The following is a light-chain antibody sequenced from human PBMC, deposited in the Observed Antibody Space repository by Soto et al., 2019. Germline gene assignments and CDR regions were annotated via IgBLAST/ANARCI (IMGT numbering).Light chain of an antibody. J-gene: IGLJ1*01. CDR3: SSYTTSRTVV. V-gene: IGLV2-14*03. CDR1: SSDVGGYNF. CDR2: EVS. Sequence: QSALTQPASVFVSPGQSITISCTGTSSDVGGYNFVSWYQQHPGKAPKLMIYEVSNRPSGVSSRFSGSKSGNTASLTISGLQPEDEADYYCSSYTTSRTVVFGTGTKVTVL.